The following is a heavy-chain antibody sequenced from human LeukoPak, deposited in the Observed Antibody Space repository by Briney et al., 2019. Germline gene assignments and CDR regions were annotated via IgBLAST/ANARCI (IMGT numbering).Heavy chain of an antibody. Sequence: SEILSLTCAVYGGSFSGYYWSWIRQPPGKGLEWIGEINHSGSTNYNPSLKSRVTISVDTSKNQFSLKLSSVTAADTAVYYCARKGGYRYKAVDIWGQGTMVTVSS. CDR1: GGSFSGYY. CDR2: INHSGST. D-gene: IGHD5-12*01. V-gene: IGHV4-34*01. CDR3: ARKGGYRYKAVDI. J-gene: IGHJ3*02.